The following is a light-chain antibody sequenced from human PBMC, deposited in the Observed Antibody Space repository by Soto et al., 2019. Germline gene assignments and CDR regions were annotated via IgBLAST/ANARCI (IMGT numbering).Light chain of an antibody. Sequence: DIQIPQSPSTLSAYVGDRVTIACRASQSISSWLAWYPQKQGKAPKLLIYDASSLESGVPSRFSGTRSGTDFALPLTSLQAEDVETYYCQQLRMYPSTFGGGTKV. V-gene: IGKV1-5*01. CDR1: QSISSW. J-gene: IGKJ4*01. CDR2: DAS. CDR3: QQLRMYPST.